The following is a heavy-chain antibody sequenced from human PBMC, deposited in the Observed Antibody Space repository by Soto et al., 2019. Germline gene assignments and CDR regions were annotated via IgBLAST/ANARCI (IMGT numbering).Heavy chain of an antibody. Sequence: QLQLQESGPGQVKPSETLSLTCTVSGDSITSRPYYWGWIRQPPGKGLEWIGSIYYSGNTFYNPSLKSRVSISVESSKKHFSLKLSSVTAADTAVYYCARLHSGPVWYFDLWGRGTLVTVSS. V-gene: IGHV4-39*02. J-gene: IGHJ2*01. CDR3: ARLHSGPVWYFDL. D-gene: IGHD2-15*01. CDR1: GDSITSRPYY. CDR2: IYYSGNT.